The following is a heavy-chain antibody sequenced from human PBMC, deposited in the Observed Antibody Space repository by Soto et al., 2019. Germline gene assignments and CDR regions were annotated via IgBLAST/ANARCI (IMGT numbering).Heavy chain of an antibody. CDR2: IWYDGSNT. V-gene: IGHV3-33*01. CDR1: GFTFSSYG. D-gene: IGHD6-13*01. J-gene: IGHJ4*02. Sequence: QVQLVESGGGVVQPGRYLRLSCAASGFTFSSYGRHWVRQAPGKGLEWVAVIWYDGSNTYYADSVKGRFTISRDNSKNEMYLQMNSMRDEATAVYYCARVYRSRWYYFVWWGQGSRVTVSS. CDR3: ARVYRSRWYYFVW.